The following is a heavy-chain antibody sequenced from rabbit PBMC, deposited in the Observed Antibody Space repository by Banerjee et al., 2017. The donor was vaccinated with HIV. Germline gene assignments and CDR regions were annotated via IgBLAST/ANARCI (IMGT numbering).Heavy chain of an antibody. J-gene: IGHJ4*01. Sequence: QEQLVESGGGLVTLGGSLKLSCMASGIDFSSYAISWVRQAPGKGLEWIGCIYAGDGSTAYANWVNGRFTISKTSSTTVTLQMTSLTAADTATYFCARDLGGVSGWNFNLWGQGTRVTVS. CDR3: ARDLGGVSGWNFNL. CDR1: GIDFSSYA. D-gene: IGHD1-1*01. CDR2: IYAGDGST. V-gene: IGHV1S45*01.